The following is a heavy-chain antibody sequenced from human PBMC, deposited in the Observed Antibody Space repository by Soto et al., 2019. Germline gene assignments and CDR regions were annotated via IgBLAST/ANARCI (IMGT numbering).Heavy chain of an antibody. CDR3: ARHTYGSGSTYFDY. J-gene: IGHJ4*02. Sequence: QVQLQESGPGLVKPAETLSLTCTVSGGSISSYYWSWIRQPPGRGLEWIGYIYYSGRTNYNPSLKSRVTRQVDPSKNQFSLKLNPMTAADTAVYYCARHTYGSGSTYFDYWAQGPLVTLSS. CDR1: GGSISSYY. D-gene: IGHD3-10*01. CDR2: IYYSGRT. V-gene: IGHV4-59*08.